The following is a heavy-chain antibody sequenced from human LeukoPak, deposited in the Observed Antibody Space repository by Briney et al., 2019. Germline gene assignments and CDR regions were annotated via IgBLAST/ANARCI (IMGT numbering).Heavy chain of an antibody. CDR3: ARAAFGNYRPDYYYYLDV. D-gene: IGHD4-11*01. Sequence: PSETLSPTCTVSSGSISSHYWSWIRQPPGEALEWIGYIYYSGSTNYNPSLKSRVTISVDTSKNQFSLKLSSVTAADTAVYYCARAAFGNYRPDYYYYLDVRGKGTTVTISS. CDR1: SGSISSHY. V-gene: IGHV4-59*11. CDR2: IYYSGST. J-gene: IGHJ6*03.